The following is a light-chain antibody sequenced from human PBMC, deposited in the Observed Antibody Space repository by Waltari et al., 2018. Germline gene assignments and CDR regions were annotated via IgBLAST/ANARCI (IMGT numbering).Light chain of an antibody. CDR3: QQYNDWPPLT. CDR1: QSVSRF. CDR2: GAS. J-gene: IGKJ4*01. Sequence: EVVMTQSPATLSVSPGERVTLSGRASQSVSRFVAWYQQKPGQAPRLLIYGASTRATGIPAMFSGSGSGTEFTLTISSLQSEDFAVYYCQQYNDWPPLTFGGGTKLEIK. V-gene: IGKV3-15*01.